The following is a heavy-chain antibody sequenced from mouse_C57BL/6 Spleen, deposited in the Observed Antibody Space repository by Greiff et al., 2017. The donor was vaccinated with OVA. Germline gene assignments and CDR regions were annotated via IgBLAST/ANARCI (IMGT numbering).Heavy chain of an antibody. D-gene: IGHD2-3*01. J-gene: IGHJ3*01. CDR3: AKCCDGYCQFAY. CDR1: GFSLTSYC. Sequence: VLLVESGPGLVAPSQSLSLTCTVSGFSLTSYCVSWVRQPPGKGLEWLGEIWGGGSTNYHSALISRMSISKDNSKSQAFLKPNSRLTDETATDYWAKCCDGYCQFAYWGQGTMVTVSA. V-gene: IGHV2-3*01. CDR2: IWGGGST.